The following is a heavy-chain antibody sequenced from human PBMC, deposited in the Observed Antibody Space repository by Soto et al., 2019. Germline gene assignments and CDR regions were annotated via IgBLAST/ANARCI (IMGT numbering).Heavy chain of an antibody. V-gene: IGHV4-39*01. CDR2: IYYSGST. CDR3: ARHLRQLGRYYYYGMDV. J-gene: IGHJ6*02. CDR1: GGSISSSSYY. Sequence: SDTLSLTCTVSGGSISSSSYYWGWIRQPPGKGLEWIGSIYYSGSTYYNPSLKSRVTISVDTSKNQFSLKLSSVTAADTAVYYCARHLRQLGRYYYYGMDVWGQGTTVTVSS. D-gene: IGHD6-13*01.